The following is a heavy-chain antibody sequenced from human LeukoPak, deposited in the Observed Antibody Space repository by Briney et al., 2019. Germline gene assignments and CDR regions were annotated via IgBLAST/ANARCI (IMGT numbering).Heavy chain of an antibody. CDR3: ARFEPDYYDSSGYPR. CDR1: GYTFTGYY. D-gene: IGHD3-22*01. CDR2: INPNSGGT. Sequence: ASVKVSCKASGYTFTGYYMHWVRQAPGQGLEWMGWINPNSGGTNYAQKFQGRVTMTRDTSISTAYMELSRLRSDDTAVYYCARFEPDYYDSSGYPRWGQGTLVTVSS. V-gene: IGHV1-2*02. J-gene: IGHJ4*02.